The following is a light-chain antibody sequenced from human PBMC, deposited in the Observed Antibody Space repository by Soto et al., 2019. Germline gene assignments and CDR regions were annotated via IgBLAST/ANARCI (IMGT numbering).Light chain of an antibody. CDR1: QSVSSN. CDR2: GAS. Sequence: EIAMPQSPATLSVSPGERATLSCRASQSVSSNLAWYQQKPGQAPRLLIYGASTRATGIPARFSGRESGTEFTLTICSLKSEDFAVYYCQQYNNWPPITLGQGTRLEIK. V-gene: IGKV3D-15*01. CDR3: QQYNNWPPIT. J-gene: IGKJ5*01.